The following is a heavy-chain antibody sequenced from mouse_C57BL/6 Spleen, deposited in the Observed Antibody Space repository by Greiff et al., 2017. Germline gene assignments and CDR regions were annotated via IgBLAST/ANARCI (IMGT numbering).Heavy chain of an antibody. J-gene: IGHJ1*03. CDR1: GFTFSDYY. CDR2: INYDGSST. V-gene: IGHV5-16*01. Sequence: EVKLVESEGGLVQPGSSMKLSCTASGFTFSDYYMAWVRQVPEKGLEWVANINYDGSSTYYLDSLKSRFIISRDNAKNILYLQMSSLKSEDTATYYCARDGRPWYFDVWGTGTTVTVSS. CDR3: ARDGRPWYFDV.